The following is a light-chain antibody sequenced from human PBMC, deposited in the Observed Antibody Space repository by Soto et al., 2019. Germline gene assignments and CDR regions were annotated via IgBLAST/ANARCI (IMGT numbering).Light chain of an antibody. J-gene: IGKJ5*01. CDR3: QQYKNWPPIT. CDR1: QSVDRS. CDR2: GAY. Sequence: EVILTQSPATLSLSPGERATLSCRANQSVDRSLGWYQEKPGQAPRLLIYGAYHRAPGIPARFSGSGSGTDFTLNIDSVEADDFAVYYCQQYKNWPPITFGQGTRLEIK. V-gene: IGKV3-11*01.